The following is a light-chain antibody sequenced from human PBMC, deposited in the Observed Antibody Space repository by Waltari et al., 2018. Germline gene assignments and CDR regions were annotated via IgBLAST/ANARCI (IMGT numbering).Light chain of an antibody. CDR3: CSYARSRTFG. V-gene: IGLV2-23*02. Sequence: QSALTQSASVSGSPGQSITISCTGIDSDVGGYNLVSWYQHHPGEAPRLLIYEVSRRPSGVSRVFSGAKTGNKASRTISGLQAEDEADYYCCSYARSRTFGFGAGTKVTVL. CDR1: DSDVGGYNL. CDR2: EVS. J-gene: IGLJ1*01.